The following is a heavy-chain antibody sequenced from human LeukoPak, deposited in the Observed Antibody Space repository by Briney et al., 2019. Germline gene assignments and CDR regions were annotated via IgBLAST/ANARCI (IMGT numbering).Heavy chain of an antibody. V-gene: IGHV3-7*01. CDR2: IKQDGSEG. CDR1: GFPFSDYW. Sequence: GGSLRLSCAASGFPFSDYWMDWVRQAPGKGMEWVANIKQDGSEGYYADSVKGRFTISRDNAKSSLYLQMNSLRAEDTAVYYCSRSLDYWGQGTLVTVSS. CDR3: SRSLDY. J-gene: IGHJ4*02.